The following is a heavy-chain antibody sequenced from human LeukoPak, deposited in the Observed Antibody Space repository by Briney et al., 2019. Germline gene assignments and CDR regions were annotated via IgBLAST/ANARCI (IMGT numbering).Heavy chain of an antibody. Sequence: GGSLRLSCAASGFTVSSNYMSWVRQAPAKGLEGVSVIYSGGSTYYADSVKGRFTISRDNSKNTLYLQMNSLRAEDTAVYYCARGYCSSTSCPRGAYWGQGTLVTVSS. CDR2: IYSGGST. V-gene: IGHV3-66*02. CDR3: ARGYCSSTSCPRGAY. CDR1: GFTVSSNY. J-gene: IGHJ4*02. D-gene: IGHD2-2*01.